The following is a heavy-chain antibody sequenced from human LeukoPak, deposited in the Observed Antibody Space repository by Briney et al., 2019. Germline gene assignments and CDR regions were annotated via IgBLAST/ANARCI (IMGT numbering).Heavy chain of an antibody. CDR2: ISAYNSNT. Sequence: ASVKVSCKASGYTFTSYGISWVRQAPGQGLEWMGWISAYNSNTNYAQKLQGRVTMTTDTSTSTAYMELRSLRSDDTAVYYCARVQAIIAAAGSPSNNWFDPWGQGTLATVSS. V-gene: IGHV1-18*04. CDR3: ARVQAIIAAAGSPSNNWFDP. D-gene: IGHD6-13*01. J-gene: IGHJ5*02. CDR1: GYTFTSYG.